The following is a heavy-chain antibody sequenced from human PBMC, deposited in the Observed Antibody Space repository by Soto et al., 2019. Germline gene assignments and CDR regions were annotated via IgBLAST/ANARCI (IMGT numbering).Heavy chain of an antibody. CDR3: TRDLGPHVLRFLEWLGGGMDV. CDR2: IRSKAYGGTT. Sequence: GGSLRLSCTASGFTFGDYAMSWFRQAPGKGLEWVGFIRSKAYGGTTEYAASVKGRFTISRDDSKSIAYPQMNSLKTEDTAVYYCTRDLGPHVLRFLEWLGGGMDVWGQGTTVTVSS. V-gene: IGHV3-49*03. D-gene: IGHD3-3*01. CDR1: GFTFGDYA. J-gene: IGHJ6*02.